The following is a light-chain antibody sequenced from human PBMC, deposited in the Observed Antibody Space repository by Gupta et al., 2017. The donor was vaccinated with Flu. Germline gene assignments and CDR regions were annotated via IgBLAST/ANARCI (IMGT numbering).Light chain of an antibody. CDR1: DSNIGAGYD. J-gene: IGLJ3*02. V-gene: IGLV1-40*01. CDR2: ANT. Sequence: QSVLTQPPSVSGAPGQRVTISCTGGDSNIGAGYDVHWYQQLPGTAPKLLIQANTNRPSGVPDRLSGSKSGTSASLAITGLQAEDEADYYCQSYDTSLSAWVFGGGTRLTVL. CDR3: QSYDTSLSAWV.